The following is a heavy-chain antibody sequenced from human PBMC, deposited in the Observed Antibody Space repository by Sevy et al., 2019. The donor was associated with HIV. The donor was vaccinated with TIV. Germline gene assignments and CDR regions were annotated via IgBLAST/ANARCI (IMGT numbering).Heavy chain of an antibody. D-gene: IGHD2-2*01. J-gene: IGHJ4*02. CDR1: GFTFSRYA. CDR3: AKADCSVTTCYVIDY. CDR2: ISGSGDNT. Sequence: GGSLRLSCAASGFTFSRYAMRWVRQAPGKGLEWVSSISGSGDNTDYADSVKGRFTISRDNPKNTLFLQMNNLRAEDTAIYYCAKADCSVTTCYVIDYWGQGTLVTVS. V-gene: IGHV3-23*01.